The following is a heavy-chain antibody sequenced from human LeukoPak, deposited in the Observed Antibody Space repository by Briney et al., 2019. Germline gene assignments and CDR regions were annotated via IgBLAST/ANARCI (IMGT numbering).Heavy chain of an antibody. CDR3: ARESYSSSSHAFDI. CDR1: GFIFNLYY. D-gene: IGHD6-6*01. Sequence: PGGSLRLSCAASGFIFNLYYMSWVRQAPGQGLEWVANIKQDGTEKSYVDSVKGRFTISRDNAKNSLYLQMNSLRAEDTAVYYCARESYSSSSHAFDIWGQGTMVTVSS. CDR2: IKQDGTEK. V-gene: IGHV3-7*01. J-gene: IGHJ3*02.